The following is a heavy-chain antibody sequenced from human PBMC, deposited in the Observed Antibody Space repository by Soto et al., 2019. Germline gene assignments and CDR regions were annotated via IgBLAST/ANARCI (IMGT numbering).Heavy chain of an antibody. D-gene: IGHD2-15*01. V-gene: IGHV3-21*01. CDR2: ISSSSSYI. CDR3: ARDRVQYCSGASCYAYYFYMDV. J-gene: IGHJ6*03. Sequence: GGSLRLSCAASGFTFSSYSMNWVRQAPGKGLEWVSSISSSSSYIYYADSVKGRFTISRDNAKNSLYLQMNSLRAEDTAVYYCARDRVQYCSGASCYAYYFYMDVWRKGTAVHVCS. CDR1: GFTFSSYS.